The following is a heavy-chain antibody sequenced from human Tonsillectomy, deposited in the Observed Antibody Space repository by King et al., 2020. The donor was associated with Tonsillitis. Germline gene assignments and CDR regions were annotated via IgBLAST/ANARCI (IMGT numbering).Heavy chain of an antibody. CDR3: ARGSTFFDY. Sequence: QLQESGPRLVKPSETLSLTCTVSGASISSYYWTWIRQPPGNGLEWIGYMSYSGTTNYNPSLKSRVTISVDTSKNQFSLKLSSVTAADTAVYYCARGSTFFDYWGQGTLVTVSS. D-gene: IGHD2-2*01. CDR2: MSYSGTT. J-gene: IGHJ4*02. CDR1: GASISSYY. V-gene: IGHV4-59*13.